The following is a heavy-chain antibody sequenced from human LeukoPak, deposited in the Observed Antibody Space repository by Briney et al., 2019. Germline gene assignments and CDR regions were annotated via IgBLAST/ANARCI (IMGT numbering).Heavy chain of an antibody. J-gene: IGHJ6*03. CDR1: GGSISSYY. V-gene: IGHV4-59*01. Sequence: SETLSLTCTVSGGSISSYYWSWIRQPPGKGLEWIGYIYYSGSTNYNPSLKSRVTISVDTSKNQFSLKLSSVTAADTAVYYCARDLFYYDSSYHYYYYYYMDVWGKGTTVTVSS. D-gene: IGHD3-22*01. CDR2: IYYSGST. CDR3: ARDLFYYDSSYHYYYYYYMDV.